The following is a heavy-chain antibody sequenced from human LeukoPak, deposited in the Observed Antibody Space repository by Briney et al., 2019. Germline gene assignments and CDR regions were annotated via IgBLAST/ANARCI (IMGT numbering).Heavy chain of an antibody. J-gene: IGHJ4*02. CDR2: INPSGGST. CDR3: ARDHYDSKDY. V-gene: IGHV1-46*01. D-gene: IGHD3-22*01. Sequence: ASVKVSCKASGHTFTSYYMHWVRQAPGQGLERMGIINPSGGSTSYAQKFQGRVTMARDTSTSTVYMELSSLRSEDTAVYYCARDHYDSKDYWGQGTLVTVSS. CDR1: GHTFTSYY.